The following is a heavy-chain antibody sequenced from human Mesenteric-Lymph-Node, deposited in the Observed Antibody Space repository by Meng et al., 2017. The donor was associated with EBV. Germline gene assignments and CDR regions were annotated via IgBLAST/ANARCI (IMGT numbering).Heavy chain of an antibody. J-gene: IGHJ4*02. CDR2: ISADNGNT. CDR1: GYRFNTYG. CDR3: ASGNSGINFDY. D-gene: IGHD4-23*01. Sequence: VHVGQSGAEGKKPGASVKVSCKASGYRFNTYGISWVRQAPGQGLEWMGWISADNGNTIFAQKFQGRVTMTADSSTSTAYMEVTSLTSDDTAVYYCASGNSGINFDYWGQGTLVTVSS. V-gene: IGHV1-18*01.